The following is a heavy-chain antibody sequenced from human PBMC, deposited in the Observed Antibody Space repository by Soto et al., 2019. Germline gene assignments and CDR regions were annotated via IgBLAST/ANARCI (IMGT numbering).Heavy chain of an antibody. CDR1: GFTFSSYW. CDR2: INSDGSST. V-gene: IGHV3-74*01. D-gene: IGHD6-19*01. J-gene: IGHJ4*02. Sequence: EVQLVESGGGLVQPGGSLRLSCAASGFTFSSYWMHWVRQAPGKGLVWVSRINSDGSSTSYADSVKGRFTISRDNAKNTRKLKMNSLSAEDTAVYYCARRGGGGWYVDYFDYWGQGTLVTVSS. CDR3: ARRGGGGWYVDYFDY.